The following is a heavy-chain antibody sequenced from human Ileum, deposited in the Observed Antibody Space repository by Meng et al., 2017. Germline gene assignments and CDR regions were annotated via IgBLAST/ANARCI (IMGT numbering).Heavy chain of an antibody. CDR2: IYSNGNT. D-gene: IGHD2-8*01. J-gene: IGHJ4*02. CDR1: GGSISSGDYY. V-gene: IGHV4-30-4*01. CDR3: ARAPKYCTNAVCSRPLGS. Sequence: QVQLQESGPRLVKPSQTLSLTCTVSGGSISSGDYYWSWVRQSPGKGPEWIGYIYSNGNTYSNPSLRGRLMVSIDTSKNQFSLKLSSVTAADTAVYYCARAPKYCTNAVCSRPLGSWGQGTLVTVSS.